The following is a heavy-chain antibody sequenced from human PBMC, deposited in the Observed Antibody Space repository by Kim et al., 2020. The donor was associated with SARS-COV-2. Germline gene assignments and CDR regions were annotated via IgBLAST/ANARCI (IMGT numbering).Heavy chain of an antibody. D-gene: IGHD1-26*01. J-gene: IGHJ3*02. CDR3: ARDHYYAFDI. CDR2: ISSSSSTI. Sequence: GGSLRLSCAASGFIFSSYSMNWVRQAPGKGLEWVSYISSSSSTIYYADSVKGRFTISRDNAKNSLYLQMNSLRAEDTAVYYCARDHYYAFDIWGQGTMVTVSS. CDR1: GFIFSSYS. V-gene: IGHV3-48*04.